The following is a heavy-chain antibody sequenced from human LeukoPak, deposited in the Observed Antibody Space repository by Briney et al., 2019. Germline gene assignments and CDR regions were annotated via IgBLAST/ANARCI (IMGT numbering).Heavy chain of an antibody. Sequence: SETLSLTCTVSGGSISSYYWSWIRQHPGKGLEWIGYIYYSGSTYYNPSLKSRVTISVDTSKNQFSLKLSSVTAADTAVYYCARDLKYYYGSGTLDPSYYYGMDVWGQGTTVTVSS. CDR3: ARDLKYYYGSGTLDPSYYYGMDV. D-gene: IGHD3-10*01. V-gene: IGHV4-59*06. J-gene: IGHJ6*02. CDR1: GGSISSYY. CDR2: IYYSGST.